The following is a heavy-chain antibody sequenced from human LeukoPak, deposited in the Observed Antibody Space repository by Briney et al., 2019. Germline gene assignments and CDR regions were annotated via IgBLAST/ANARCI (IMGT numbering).Heavy chain of an antibody. Sequence: KASETLSLTCTVSGGSISSYYWSWIRQPPGKGLEWIGYIYYSGSTNYNPSLKSRVTISVDASKNQFSLKLSSVTAADTAVYYCARHLAVAPDAFDIWGQGTMVSVSS. CDR1: GGSISSYY. CDR2: IYYSGST. V-gene: IGHV4-59*08. CDR3: ARHLAVAPDAFDI. D-gene: IGHD6-19*01. J-gene: IGHJ3*02.